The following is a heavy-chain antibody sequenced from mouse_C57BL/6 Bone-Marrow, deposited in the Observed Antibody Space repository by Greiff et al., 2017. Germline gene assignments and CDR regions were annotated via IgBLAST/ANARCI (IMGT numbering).Heavy chain of an antibody. Sequence: VQLQESGAELARPGASVKLSCKASGYTFTSYGISWVKQRTGQGLEWIGEIYPRSGNTYYNEKFKGKATLTADKSSSTAYMELLSLTSEDSAVYFCARDDGYPDYWGQGTTLTVSS. V-gene: IGHV1-81*01. CDR2: IYPRSGNT. J-gene: IGHJ2*01. CDR3: ARDDGYPDY. CDR1: GYTFTSYG. D-gene: IGHD2-3*01.